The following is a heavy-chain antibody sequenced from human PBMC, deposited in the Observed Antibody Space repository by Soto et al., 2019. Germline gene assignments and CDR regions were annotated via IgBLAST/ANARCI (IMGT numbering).Heavy chain of an antibody. J-gene: IGHJ5*02. CDR1: GGSISSSSYY. V-gene: IGHV4-39*01. D-gene: IGHD2-2*01. Sequence: SETLSLTCTVSGGSISSSSYYWGWIRQPPGKGLEWIGSIYYSGSTYYNPSLKSRVTISVDTSKNQFSLKLSSVTAADTAVYYCARHVLRSISFFSQTLCTFDYNWFDPWGQGTLVTVSS. CDR3: ARHVLRSISFFSQTLCTFDYNWFDP. CDR2: IYYSGST.